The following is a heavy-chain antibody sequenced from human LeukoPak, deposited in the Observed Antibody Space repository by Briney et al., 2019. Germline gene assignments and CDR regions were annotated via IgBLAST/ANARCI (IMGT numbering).Heavy chain of an antibody. CDR1: GFTFSSYS. Sequence: GGSLRLSCAASGFTFSSYSMNWVRQAPGKGLEWVSSISSSSSYIYYADSVKGRFTISRDNAKNSLYLQMNSLRAEDTAVYYCARKARGIAVAGTFDYWGQGTLVTVSS. CDR2: ISSSSSYI. CDR3: ARKARGIAVAGTFDY. D-gene: IGHD6-19*01. J-gene: IGHJ4*02. V-gene: IGHV3-21*01.